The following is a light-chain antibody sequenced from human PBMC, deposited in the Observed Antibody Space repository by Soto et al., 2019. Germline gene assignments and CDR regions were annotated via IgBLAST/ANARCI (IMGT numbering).Light chain of an antibody. CDR3: SSYRSSGIPV. CDR1: SSDVGGYDY. CDR2: DVT. J-gene: IGLJ7*01. V-gene: IGLV2-14*01. Sequence: QSALTQPASVSGSPGQSITISCTGTSSDVGGYDYVSWYQQHPGEAPKLLIYDVTNRPSGVSNRFSGSKSGNTASLTISGLQAEDEADYYCSSYRSSGIPVFGGGTQLTVL.